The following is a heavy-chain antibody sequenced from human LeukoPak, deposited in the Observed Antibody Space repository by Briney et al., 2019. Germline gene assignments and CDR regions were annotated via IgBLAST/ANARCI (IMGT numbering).Heavy chain of an antibody. CDR1: GFTFSSYA. CDR2: ISYDGSNK. J-gene: IGHJ3*02. V-gene: IGHV3-30-3*01. Sequence: PGRSLRLSCAASGFTFSSYAMHWVRQAPGKGLEWVAVISYDGSNKYYADPVKGRFTISRDNSKNTLYLQMNSLRAEDTAVYYCARGSCSSTSCYPFDIWGQGTMVTVSS. CDR3: ARGSCSSTSCYPFDI. D-gene: IGHD2-2*01.